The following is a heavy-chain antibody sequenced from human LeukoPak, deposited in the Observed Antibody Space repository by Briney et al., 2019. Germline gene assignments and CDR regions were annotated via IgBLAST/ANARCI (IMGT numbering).Heavy chain of an antibody. Sequence: PGGSLRLSCAASGFTFSSYSMNWVRQAPGKGLEWVSSISSSSYIYYADSVKGRFTISRDNAKNSLYLQVNSLRAEDTAVYYCARDWLLNAFDYWGQGTLVTVSS. CDR1: GFTFSSYS. V-gene: IGHV3-21*01. CDR2: ISSSSYI. CDR3: ARDWLLNAFDY. J-gene: IGHJ4*02. D-gene: IGHD5-12*01.